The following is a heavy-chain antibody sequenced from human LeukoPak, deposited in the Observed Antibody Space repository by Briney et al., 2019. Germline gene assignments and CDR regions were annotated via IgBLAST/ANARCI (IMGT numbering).Heavy chain of an antibody. V-gene: IGHV3-64*01. CDR2: ISSNGGST. J-gene: IGHJ4*02. Sequence: PGGSLRLSCAASGFTFSSYEMNWVRQAPGKGLEYVAAISSNGGSTDYANSVKGRFTISRDNSKNTLYLQMGSLRAEDMAVYYCARISSSYDYDYWGQGTLVTVSS. CDR3: ARISSSYDYDY. D-gene: IGHD6-6*01. CDR1: GFTFSSYE.